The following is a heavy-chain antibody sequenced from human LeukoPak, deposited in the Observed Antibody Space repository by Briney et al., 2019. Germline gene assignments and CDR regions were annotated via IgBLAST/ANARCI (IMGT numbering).Heavy chain of an antibody. J-gene: IGHJ6*03. CDR2: INHSGST. CDR1: GGSFSGYY. D-gene: IGHD3-3*01. V-gene: IGHV4-34*01. Sequence: PSETLSLTCAVYGGSFSGYYWSWIRQPPGKGLEWIGEINHSGSTNYNPSLKSRVTISVDTSKNQFSLKLSSVTAADTAVYYCARANRITIFGVVIRGNYMDVWGKGTTVTVSS. CDR3: ARANRITIFGVVIRGNYMDV.